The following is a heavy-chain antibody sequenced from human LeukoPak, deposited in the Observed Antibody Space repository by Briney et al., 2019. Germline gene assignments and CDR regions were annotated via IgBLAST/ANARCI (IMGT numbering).Heavy chain of an antibody. Sequence: ASVKVSCKASGYIFTSYDINWVRQATGQGLEWMGWMNPNSGNTGYAQMFQGRVTMTRNTSISTAYMELSSLRSEDTAMYYCARASLGAAASGGFDPWGQGTLVTVSS. D-gene: IGHD6-13*01. J-gene: IGHJ5*02. CDR3: ARASLGAAASGGFDP. CDR1: GYIFTSYD. V-gene: IGHV1-8*01. CDR2: MNPNSGNT.